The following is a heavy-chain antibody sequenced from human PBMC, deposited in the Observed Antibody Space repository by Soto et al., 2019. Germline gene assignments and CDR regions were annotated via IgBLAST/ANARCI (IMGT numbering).Heavy chain of an antibody. V-gene: IGHV1-2*02. CDR2: INPNTGDT. J-gene: IGHJ4*02. D-gene: IGHD3-22*01. Sequence: QVQLVQSGAEVKKPGASVKVSCKASGYTFTGYYMNWVRQAPGQGLEWMGWINPNTGDTNFAQKFQGRVTMTRDTSITIAYMELSRLTSDDTAVYYCARDRSYYDSSGPIDYWGQGTLVTVSS. CDR3: ARDRSYYDSSGPIDY. CDR1: GYTFTGYY.